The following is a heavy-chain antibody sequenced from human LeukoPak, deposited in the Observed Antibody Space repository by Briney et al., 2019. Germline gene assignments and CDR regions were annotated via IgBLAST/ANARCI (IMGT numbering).Heavy chain of an antibody. CDR1: GFNLGDYG. J-gene: IGHJ4*02. CDR2: IRSKTYGGTT. Sequence: GGSLRLSCTASGFNLGDYGMSWFRQAPGKGREGVGVIRSKTYGGTTEYAASVKGRFTISRDDFKSIAHLQMNSLKTEDTAVYYCTRERNRIGDYWGQGTLVTVSS. CDR3: TRERNRIGDY. V-gene: IGHV3-49*03. D-gene: IGHD2-15*01.